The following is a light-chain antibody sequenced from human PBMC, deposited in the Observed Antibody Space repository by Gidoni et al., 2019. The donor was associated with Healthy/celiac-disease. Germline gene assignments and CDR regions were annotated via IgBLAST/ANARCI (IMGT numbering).Light chain of an antibody. J-gene: IGKJ1*01. CDR3: KQYNSYTWT. Sequence: IQMTQSPSTLSASVGERVTITCRASQSISSWLAWYQQKPGKAPKLLIYKASSLESGVPSRFSGSGSGTEFNLTISSLQPDDFATYYCKQYNSYTWTFGQGTKVEIK. V-gene: IGKV1-5*03. CDR2: KAS. CDR1: QSISSW.